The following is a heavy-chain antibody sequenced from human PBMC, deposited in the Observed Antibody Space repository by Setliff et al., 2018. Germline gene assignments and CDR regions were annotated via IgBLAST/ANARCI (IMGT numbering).Heavy chain of an antibody. Sequence: SLRLSCAASGFTFSSYAMSWVRQAPGKGLEWVSGINGSGGSTYYADSVKGRFTISRANSQNTLFLQMNSLRVEDTAVYFCVKGSSDSRPYYFDYWGQGMLVTVSS. CDR1: GFTFSSYA. D-gene: IGHD2-2*01. CDR2: INGSGGST. J-gene: IGHJ4*02. V-gene: IGHV3-23*01. CDR3: VKGSSDSRPYYFDY.